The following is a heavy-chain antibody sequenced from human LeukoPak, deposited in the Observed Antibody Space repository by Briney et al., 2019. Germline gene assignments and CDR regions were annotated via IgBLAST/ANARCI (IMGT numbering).Heavy chain of an antibody. CDR2: ISSSDSTI. J-gene: IGHJ4*02. D-gene: IGHD3-3*01. CDR1: GFTFSDYY. Sequence: GGSLRLSCAASGFTFSDYYMSWIRQAPGKGLEWVSYISSSDSTIYYADSVKGRFTISRDNAKNSLYLQMNSLRAEDTAVYYCARDADYDFWSGHNYFDYWGQGTLVTVSS. CDR3: ARDADYDFWSGHNYFDY. V-gene: IGHV3-11*04.